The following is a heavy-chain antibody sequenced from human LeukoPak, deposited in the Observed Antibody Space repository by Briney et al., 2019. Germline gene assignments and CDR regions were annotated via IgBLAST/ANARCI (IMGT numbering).Heavy chain of an antibody. CDR2: ISYDGSNK. V-gene: IGHV3-30*04. Sequence: GGSLRLSCAASGFTFSSYVMHWVRQAPGKGLEWVAVISYDGSNKYYADSVKGRFTIPRDNSKNTLYLQMNSLRAEDTAVYYCARDSYYGSGSYFDYWGQGTLVTVSS. CDR3: ARDSYYGSGSYFDY. J-gene: IGHJ4*02. D-gene: IGHD3-10*01. CDR1: GFTFSSYV.